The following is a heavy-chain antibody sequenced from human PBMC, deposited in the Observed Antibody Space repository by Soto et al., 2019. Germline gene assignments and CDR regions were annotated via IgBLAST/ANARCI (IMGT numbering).Heavy chain of an antibody. Sequence: ASVKVSCKASGYAFSSYDIHWVRQATGQRLEWMGWINAGNGNTRYSQNFQGRITFSRDTSASTAYMELSSLRSEDTAVYYCARALIYGPNSQADYWGQGTLVTVSS. CDR3: ARALIYGPNSQADY. V-gene: IGHV1-3*01. CDR1: GYAFSSYD. CDR2: INAGNGNT. D-gene: IGHD4-17*01. J-gene: IGHJ4*02.